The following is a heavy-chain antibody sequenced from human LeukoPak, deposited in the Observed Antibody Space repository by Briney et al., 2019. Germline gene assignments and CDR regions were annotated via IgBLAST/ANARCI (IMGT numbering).Heavy chain of an antibody. J-gene: IGHJ4*02. CDR3: ARGRGGNSGDD. Sequence: SETLSLTCTVSGGSISSSGYYWGWIRQPPGKGLEWIGSMYYSGSTYYNPSLKSRVAISQDTSKNQFSLRLSSVTAADTAVYYCARGRGGNSGDDWGQGTLVTVSS. CDR1: GGSISSSGYY. V-gene: IGHV4-39*07. D-gene: IGHD4-23*01. CDR2: MYYSGST.